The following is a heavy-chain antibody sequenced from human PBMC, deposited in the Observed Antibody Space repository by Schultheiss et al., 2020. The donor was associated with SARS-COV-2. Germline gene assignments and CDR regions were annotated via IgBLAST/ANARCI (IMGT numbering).Heavy chain of an antibody. V-gene: IGHV1-69*04. CDR1: GGTFNNYP. J-gene: IGHJ5*02. Sequence: SVKVSCKASGGTFNNYPISWVRQAPGQGLEWMGRIIPIFAIVNYAQKFQGRVTITADKSTSTVTMELSSLKSEDTAVYFCEGGFDRIVGGSQVWFDPWGQGTLVTVSS. CDR3: EGGFDRIVGGSQVWFDP. CDR2: IIPIFAIV. D-gene: IGHD1-26*01.